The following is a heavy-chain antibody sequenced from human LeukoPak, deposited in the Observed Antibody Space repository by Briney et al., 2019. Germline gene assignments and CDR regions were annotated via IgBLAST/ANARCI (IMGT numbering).Heavy chain of an antibody. J-gene: IGHJ4*02. V-gene: IGHV4-38-2*02. D-gene: IGHD4-17*01. Sequence: SETLSLNCTVSGYSISSGYFWGWIRQPPGKGLEWIGTISHGGSTYYNPSLKSRVTIPVHTSKNQFSLNLSSVTAADTAVFYCARAKVTTEGDYFDYWGQGTLVTVSS. CDR3: ARAKVTTEGDYFDY. CDR1: GYSISSGYF. CDR2: ISHGGST.